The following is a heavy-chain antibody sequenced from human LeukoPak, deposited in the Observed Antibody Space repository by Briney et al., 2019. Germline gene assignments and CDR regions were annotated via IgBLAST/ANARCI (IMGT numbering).Heavy chain of an antibody. D-gene: IGHD6-13*01. CDR2: ISAYNGNT. CDR1: GYTFTSYG. J-gene: IGHJ4*02. Sequence: GASVKVSCKASGYTFTSYGISWVRQAPGQGLEWMGWISAYNGNTNYAQKLQGRVTMTTDTSTSTAYMELRSLRSDDTAVYYCARGSRIAAAWVGRIPDYWGQGTLVTVSS. V-gene: IGHV1-18*01. CDR3: ARGSRIAAAWVGRIPDY.